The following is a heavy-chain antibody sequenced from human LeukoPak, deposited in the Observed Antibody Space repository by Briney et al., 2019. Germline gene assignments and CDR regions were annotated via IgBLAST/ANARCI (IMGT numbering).Heavy chain of an antibody. Sequence: GGSLRLSCAASGFTFSSYSMNWVRQAPGKGLEWVSSISSSSSYIYYADSVKGRFTISRDNAKNSLYLQMNSLRAEDTAVYYCARHLTRQQLVDLFDYWGQGTLVTVSS. CDR2: ISSSSSYI. J-gene: IGHJ4*02. D-gene: IGHD6-13*01. CDR3: ARHLTRQQLVDLFDY. CDR1: GFTFSSYS. V-gene: IGHV3-21*01.